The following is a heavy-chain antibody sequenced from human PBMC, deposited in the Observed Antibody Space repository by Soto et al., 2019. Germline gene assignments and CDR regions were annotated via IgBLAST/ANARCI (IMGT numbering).Heavy chain of an antibody. CDR1: GFTVSSSY. V-gene: IGHV3-53*01. J-gene: IGHJ4*02. Sequence: PGGSLRLSCAASGFTVSSSYMSWVRQAPGRGLEWVSVIYSSGSTYYADSVKGRFTISRDNSKNTLYLQMNSLRAEDTAAYYCARMGYCGGDCYSYYFDYWGQGTLVTVS. D-gene: IGHD2-21*02. CDR3: ARMGYCGGDCYSYYFDY. CDR2: IYSSGST.